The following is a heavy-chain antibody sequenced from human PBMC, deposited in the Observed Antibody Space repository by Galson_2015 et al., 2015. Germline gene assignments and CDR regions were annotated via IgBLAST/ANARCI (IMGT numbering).Heavy chain of an antibody. CDR2: INGGNGNT. D-gene: IGHD2-21*02. CDR3: AREGGSGRASEQIVAVTVPGGY. Sequence: SVKVSCKASGYLFTNYVIHWVRQAPGHSLEWMGWINGGNGNTKCSQDFQGRVTITRDTSANTAYMELSSLRPEDTAVYYCAREGGSGRASEQIVAVTVPGGYWGQGTLVTVSS. CDR1: GYLFTNYV. J-gene: IGHJ4*02. V-gene: IGHV1-3*01.